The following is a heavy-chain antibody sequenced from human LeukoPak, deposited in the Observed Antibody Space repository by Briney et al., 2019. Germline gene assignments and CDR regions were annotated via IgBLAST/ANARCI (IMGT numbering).Heavy chain of an antibody. CDR1: GYTFTSYA. V-gene: IGHV1-3*01. Sequence: GASVKVSCKASGYTFTSYAMHWVRQAPGQRLEWMGWINAGNGNTKYSQKFLGRVTITRDTSASTAYMELSSLRSEDTAVYYCARYGVGRIAVAGTFDPWGQGTLVTVSS. CDR2: INAGNGNT. D-gene: IGHD6-19*01. J-gene: IGHJ5*02. CDR3: ARYGVGRIAVAGTFDP.